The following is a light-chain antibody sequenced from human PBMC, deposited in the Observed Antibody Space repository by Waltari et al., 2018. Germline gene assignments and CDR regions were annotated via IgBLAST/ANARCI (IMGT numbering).Light chain of an antibody. J-gene: IGKJ1*01. CDR2: GAS. V-gene: IGKV1-33*01. CDR1: QDISKY. CDR3: QQYDNLPVT. Sequence: DIQMTQSPSSLSASVRDRFTITCQASQDISKYLSWYQQKPGKAPKLLIYGASNLETGVPSRFSGSGSRTDFTFTISSLQPEDVATYYCQQYDNLPVTFGQGTKVEIK.